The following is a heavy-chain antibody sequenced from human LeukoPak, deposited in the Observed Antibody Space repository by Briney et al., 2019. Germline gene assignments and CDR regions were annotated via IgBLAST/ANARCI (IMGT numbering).Heavy chain of an antibody. J-gene: IGHJ3*02. D-gene: IGHD3-16*02. CDR2: IDPEDGET. Sequence: ASVKVSCKVSGYTLTELSMHWVRQAPGKGLEWMGGIDPEDGETIYAQKFQGRVTMTEDTSTDTAYMELSSLRSEDTAVYYCATIMITFGGVIVMPWAFDIWGQGTMVTVSS. CDR1: GYTLTELS. V-gene: IGHV1-24*01. CDR3: ATIMITFGGVIVMPWAFDI.